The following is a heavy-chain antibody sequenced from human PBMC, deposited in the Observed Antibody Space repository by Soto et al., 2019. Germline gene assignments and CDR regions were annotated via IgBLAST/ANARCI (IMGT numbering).Heavy chain of an antibody. D-gene: IGHD2-15*01. V-gene: IGHV3-30-3*01. CDR3: ARTGLLHGMDV. J-gene: IGHJ6*02. Sequence: QVQLVESGGGVVQPARSLRLSCSDSGFIFSSYAMHWVRQAPGKGQEWVAVISYDGSNKYYADSVKGRFTISRDNSKNTLYLQMNSLRAEDTAVYYCARTGLLHGMDVWGQGTTVTVSS. CDR1: GFIFSSYA. CDR2: ISYDGSNK.